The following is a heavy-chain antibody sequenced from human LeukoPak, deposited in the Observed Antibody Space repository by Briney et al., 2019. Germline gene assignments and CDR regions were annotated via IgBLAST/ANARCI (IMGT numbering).Heavy chain of an antibody. CDR2: ISSSSSYI. CDR1: GFTFSSYS. D-gene: IGHD2-15*01. J-gene: IGHJ3*02. CDR3: ARDISDIVVVVAASGDAFDI. V-gene: IGHV3-21*01. Sequence: GGPLRLSCAASGFTFSSYSMNWVRQAPGKGLEWVSSISSSSSYIYYADSVKGRFTISRDNAKNSLYLQMNSLRAEDTAVYYCARDISDIVVVVAASGDAFDIWGQGTMVTVSS.